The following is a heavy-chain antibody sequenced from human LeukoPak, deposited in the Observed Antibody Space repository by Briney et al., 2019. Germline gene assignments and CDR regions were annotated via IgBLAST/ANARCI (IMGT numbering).Heavy chain of an antibody. CDR1: GGTFSSYA. D-gene: IGHD6-6*01. CDR2: IIPIFGTA. Sequence: SVKVSCKASGGTFSSYAISWVRQAPGQGLEWMGGIIPIFGTANYAQKFQGRVTITTDESTSTAYMELSSLRSEDTAVYYCARSGIAARLWFADYWYMDVWGKGTTVTVSS. CDR3: ARSGIAARLWFADYWYMDV. J-gene: IGHJ6*03. V-gene: IGHV1-69*05.